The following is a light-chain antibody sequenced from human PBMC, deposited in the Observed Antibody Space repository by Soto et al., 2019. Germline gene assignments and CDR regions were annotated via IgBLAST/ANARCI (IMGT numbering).Light chain of an antibody. Sequence: QSALTQPASVSGSPGQSITISCTGTSSDVGSYNLVSWYQHHPGKAPKLMLYEGSKRPSGVSDRFSGSKSGNTASLTISGLQAEDEADYYCCSYAGSGTLILGGGTKLTVL. CDR1: SSDVGSYNL. V-gene: IGLV2-23*01. CDR2: EGS. J-gene: IGLJ2*01. CDR3: CSYAGSGTLI.